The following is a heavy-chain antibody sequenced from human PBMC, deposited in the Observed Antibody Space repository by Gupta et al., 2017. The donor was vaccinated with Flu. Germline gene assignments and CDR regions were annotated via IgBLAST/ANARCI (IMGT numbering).Heavy chain of an antibody. CDR2: IDWNGGNI. CDR1: A. J-gene: IGHJ4*02. CDR3: TKAGVTTEDSFDY. V-gene: IGHV3-9*01. Sequence: ALHWVRQAPGKGLEWVSSIDWNGGNIGYADSVKGRFTISRDNANNFMYLQMNGLRADDTALYYCTKAGVTTEDSFDYWGQGTLVTVSS. D-gene: IGHD4-17*01.